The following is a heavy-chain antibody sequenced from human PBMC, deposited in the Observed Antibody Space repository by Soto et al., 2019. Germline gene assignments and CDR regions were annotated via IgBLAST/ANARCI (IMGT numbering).Heavy chain of an antibody. Sequence: SETLSLTCTVSGGSISSYYWSWIRQPPGKGLEWIGYIYYSGSTNYNPSLKSRVTISVDTSKNQFSLKLSSVTAADTAVYYCARGVGYDFWSGYYVPTVNCYYMDVWGKGTTVSVSS. CDR2: IYYSGST. V-gene: IGHV4-59*01. J-gene: IGHJ6*03. D-gene: IGHD3-3*01. CDR1: GGSISSYY. CDR3: ARGVGYDFWSGYYVPTVNCYYMDV.